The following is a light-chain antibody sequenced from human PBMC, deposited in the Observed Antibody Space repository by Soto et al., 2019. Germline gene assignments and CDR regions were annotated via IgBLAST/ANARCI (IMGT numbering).Light chain of an antibody. V-gene: IGKV3-15*01. J-gene: IGKJ2*01. CDR1: QSIGHS. CDR2: GAS. Sequence: IVMTQSPDTLSVSPGERVTLSCTASQSIGHSLAWYQQKPGQAPRLLIQGASNRATGIPVRFSGSGSGTEFTLTISSLQSEDFAVYYCQQYKNWYTFGQGTKLEIK. CDR3: QQYKNWYT.